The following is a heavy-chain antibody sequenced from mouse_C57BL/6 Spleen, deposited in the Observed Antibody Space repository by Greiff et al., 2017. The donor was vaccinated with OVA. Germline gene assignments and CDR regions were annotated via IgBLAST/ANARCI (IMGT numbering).Heavy chain of an antibody. J-gene: IGHJ2*01. V-gene: IGHV1-82*01. CDR2: IYPGDGDT. CDR3: ARERDPPFDY. Sequence: QVQLQQSGPELVKPGASVKISCKASGYAFSSSWMNWVKQRPGKGLEWIGRIYPGDGDTNYNGKFKGKATLTSDKSSSTAYMQLSSLTSEDSAVYFCARERDPPFDYWGQGTTLTVSS. CDR1: GYAFSSSW.